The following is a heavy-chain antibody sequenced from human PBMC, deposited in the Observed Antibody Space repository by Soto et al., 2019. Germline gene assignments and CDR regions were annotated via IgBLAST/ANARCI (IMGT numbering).Heavy chain of an antibody. CDR3: AKGGWLDD. D-gene: IGHD5-12*01. CDR1: GFSFTAYI. V-gene: IGHV3-23*01. Sequence: EVHLLESGGDLVQPGGSLRLSCAASGFSFTAYIMSWFRQAPGQGLEWVSAISVSGDKTYYADSVKGRFTISRDDAKNTLYLRLNSLRVDDTAIDYCAKGGWLDDCGQGTLVTVSS. CDR2: ISVSGDKT. J-gene: IGHJ4*02.